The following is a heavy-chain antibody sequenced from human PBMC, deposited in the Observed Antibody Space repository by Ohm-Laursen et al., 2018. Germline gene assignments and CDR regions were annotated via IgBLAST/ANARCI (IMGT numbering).Heavy chain of an antibody. V-gene: IGHV3-33*01. D-gene: IGHD3-16*01. J-gene: IGHJ6*02. CDR3: TTDGGFQYHGMDV. Sequence: RSLRLSCAASGFTFSSYGMHWVRQAPGKGLEWVAVIWYDGSNKYYADSVKGRFTISRDNSKNTLYLQMNSLRAEDTAVYYCTTDGGFQYHGMDVWGQGTTVTVSS. CDR1: GFTFSSYG. CDR2: IWYDGSNK.